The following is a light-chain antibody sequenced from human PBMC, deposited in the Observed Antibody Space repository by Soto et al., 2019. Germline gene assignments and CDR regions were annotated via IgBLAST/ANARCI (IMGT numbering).Light chain of an antibody. CDR1: QTVNRW. J-gene: IGKJ1*01. CDR3: QQGNIFPWT. Sequence: DIQLTQSPSTLSASVVDRVTISGLASQTVNRWMAWYQQKPGKAPKLLIYDASSLESGVPSRFSGSGSGTDFTLTISSLQPEDFASYYCQQGNIFPWTFGQGTKVDIK. V-gene: IGKV1-5*01. CDR2: DAS.